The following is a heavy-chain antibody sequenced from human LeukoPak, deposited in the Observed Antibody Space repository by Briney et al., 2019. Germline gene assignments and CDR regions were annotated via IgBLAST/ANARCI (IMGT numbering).Heavy chain of an antibody. CDR3: AKDLGDIVATTSFDY. D-gene: IGHD5-12*01. Sequence: GGSLRLSCGASGFTFSSYDMHWVRRAPGKGLEWVAFIRYDGSNKYYADSVKGRFTISRDNSKNTLYLQMNSLRAEDTAVYYCAKDLGDIVATTSFDYWGQGTLVTVSS. CDR2: IRYDGSNK. CDR1: GFTFSSYD. V-gene: IGHV3-30*02. J-gene: IGHJ4*02.